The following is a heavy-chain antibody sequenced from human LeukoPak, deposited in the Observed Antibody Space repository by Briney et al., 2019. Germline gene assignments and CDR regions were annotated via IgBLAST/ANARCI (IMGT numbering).Heavy chain of an antibody. Sequence: GGSLRLSCAASAFTFSSYGMHRVRQAPGKGLEWVAYIQYDRTNEQYAHSVKGRFRISRDNSNNILYLQMNSLRTEDTAVYYCAKDYGGAMSGSVDYWGQGTLVTVSS. D-gene: IGHD4-23*01. J-gene: IGHJ4*02. CDR2: IQYDRTNE. V-gene: IGHV3-30*02. CDR1: AFTFSSYG. CDR3: AKDYGGAMSGSVDY.